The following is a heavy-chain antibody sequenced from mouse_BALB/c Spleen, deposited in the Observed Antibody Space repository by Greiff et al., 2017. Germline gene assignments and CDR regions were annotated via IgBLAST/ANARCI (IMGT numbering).Heavy chain of an antibody. CDR1: GFTFSDYY. J-gene: IGHJ2*01. CDR2: ISDGGSYT. CDR3: ARDGIDY. Sequence: EVQRVESGGGLVKPGGSLKLSCAASGFTFSDYYMYWVRQTPEKRLEWVATISDGGSYTYYPDSVKGRFTISRDNAKNNLYLQMSSLKSEDTAMYYCARDGIDYWGQGTTLTVSS. V-gene: IGHV5-4*02.